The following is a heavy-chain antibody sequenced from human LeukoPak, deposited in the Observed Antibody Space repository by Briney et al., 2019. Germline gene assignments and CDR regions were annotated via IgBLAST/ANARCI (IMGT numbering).Heavy chain of an antibody. J-gene: IGHJ4*02. V-gene: IGHV3-23*01. CDR3: GYGSGSFFPRYYFDY. CDR2: ISYTGADT. CDR1: GLTFSSYP. D-gene: IGHD3-10*01. Sequence: GGSLRLSCAVSGLTFSSYPMNWVRQALGKGLEWVSAISYTGADTFYADSVKGRFTISRDNSKNTLYLQLDRLTVDDTAVYYCGYGSGSFFPRYYFDYWGQGALVAVSS.